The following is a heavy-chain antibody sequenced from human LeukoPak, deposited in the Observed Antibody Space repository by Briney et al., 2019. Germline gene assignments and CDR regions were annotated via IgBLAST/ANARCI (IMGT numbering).Heavy chain of an antibody. CDR2: IDPNNGGT. Sequence: ASVKVSCKASGYTFTGYYMHWVRQAPGQGLEWMGFIDPNNGGTNYAQKVQGRVTLTRDTSISTAYMELSSLRSDDTAVYHCATDEGGWGQGTLVTVSS. CDR1: GYTFTGYY. V-gene: IGHV1-2*02. J-gene: IGHJ1*01. D-gene: IGHD3-16*01. CDR3: ATDEGG.